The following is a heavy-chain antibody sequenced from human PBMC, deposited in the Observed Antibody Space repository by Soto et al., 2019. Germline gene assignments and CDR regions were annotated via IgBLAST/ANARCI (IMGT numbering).Heavy chain of an antibody. CDR3: ARDGLTFGGD. J-gene: IGHJ4*02. V-gene: IGHV3-21*06. D-gene: IGHD3-16*01. CDR1: GFTFGSFT. Sequence: EVHLVEAGGGLVKPGESLTLSCAASGFTFGSFTLNWVRQAPRKGLEWVSSISSSSAYIYYAESVKGRFTISRDNARSTLYLQMNSLRLDDTAVYFGARDGLTFGGDWGQGTLVAVSS. CDR2: ISSSSAYI.